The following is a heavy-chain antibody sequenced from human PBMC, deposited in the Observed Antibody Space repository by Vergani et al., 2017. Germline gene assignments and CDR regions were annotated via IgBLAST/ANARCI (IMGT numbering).Heavy chain of an antibody. CDR3: ASGLARRWGDSSGSKVRRYYYYMDV. Sequence: QVQLQQWGAGLLKPSETLSLTCAVYGGSFSGYYWSWIRQPPGKGLEWIGEINHSGSTNYNPSLKSRVTISVDTSKNQFSLKLSSVTAADTAVYYCASGLARRWGDSSGSKVRRYYYYMDVWGKGTTVTVSS. J-gene: IGHJ6*03. CDR2: INHSGST. D-gene: IGHD3-22*01. CDR1: GGSFSGYY. V-gene: IGHV4-34*01.